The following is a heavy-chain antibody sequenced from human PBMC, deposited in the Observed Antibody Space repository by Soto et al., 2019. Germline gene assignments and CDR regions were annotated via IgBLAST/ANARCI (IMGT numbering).Heavy chain of an antibody. J-gene: IGHJ3*02. CDR1: GGSFGGCY. CDR3: ARLALRFHGAFDI. CDR2: INHSGST. V-gene: IGHV4-34*01. D-gene: IGHD3-3*01. Sequence: QVQLQQWGAGLLKPSETLSLTCAVYGGSFGGCYWSWIRQPPGKGLEWIGEINHSGSTNYNPSLKSRVTISVDTSKNQFSLKLSSVTAADTAVYYCARLALRFHGAFDIWGQGTMVTVSS.